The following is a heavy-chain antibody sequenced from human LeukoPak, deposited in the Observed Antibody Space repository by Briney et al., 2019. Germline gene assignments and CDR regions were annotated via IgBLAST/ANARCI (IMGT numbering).Heavy chain of an antibody. D-gene: IGHD2-2*01. V-gene: IGHV3-33*06. CDR1: GFTFSSYW. Sequence: GGSLRLSCAASGFTFSSYWMSWVRQAPGKGLEWVAVIWYDGSNKYYADSAKGRFTISRDNSKNTLYLQMNSLRAEDTAVYYCAKGNGCSSTSCYEEVYYFDYWGQGTLVTVSS. J-gene: IGHJ4*02. CDR2: IWYDGSNK. CDR3: AKGNGCSSTSCYEEVYYFDY.